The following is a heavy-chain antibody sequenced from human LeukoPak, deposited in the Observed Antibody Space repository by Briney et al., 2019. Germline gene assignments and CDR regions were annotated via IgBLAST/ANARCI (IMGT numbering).Heavy chain of an antibody. J-gene: IGHJ5*02. V-gene: IGHV1-2*02. Sequence: GASVKVSCKASGYTFTGYYMHWVRQAPGQGLEWMGWINPNSGGTNYAQKLQGRVTMTTDTSTSTAYMELRSLRSDDTAVYYYARTASIFGVVSETNWFDPWGQGTLVTVSS. CDR1: GYTFTGYY. D-gene: IGHD3-3*01. CDR2: INPNSGGT. CDR3: ARTASIFGVVSETNWFDP.